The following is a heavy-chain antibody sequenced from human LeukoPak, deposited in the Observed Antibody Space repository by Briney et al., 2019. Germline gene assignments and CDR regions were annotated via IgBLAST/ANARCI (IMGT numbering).Heavy chain of an antibody. Sequence: SQTLSLTCTVSGGSISSGNYYWSWIRQPAGKGLEWIGHIYTGGSTNYNPSLKSRVTISVDTSKNQFSLNLSSMTAADTAVYYCARDSLYNFWCGYYHTTYYFDYWGQGTLVTVSS. CDR2: IYTGGST. V-gene: IGHV4-61*09. D-gene: IGHD3-3*01. CDR3: ARDSLYNFWCGYYHTTYYFDY. J-gene: IGHJ4*02. CDR1: GGSISSGNYY.